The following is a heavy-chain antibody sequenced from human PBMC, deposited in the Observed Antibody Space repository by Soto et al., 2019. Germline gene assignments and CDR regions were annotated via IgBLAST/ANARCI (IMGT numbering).Heavy chain of an antibody. V-gene: IGHV3-48*02. Sequence: PGGSLRLSCAASGFTFSTYSINWVRRAPGKGLEWISYISDNSSVIYYADAVKGRFTISRDNAKNSLYLQMNSLRDEDTAVYYCARDRDAYCSKGICSGPYFDYWGQGTLVTVSS. CDR1: GFTFSTYS. J-gene: IGHJ4*02. D-gene: IGHD2-8*01. CDR3: ARDRDAYCSKGICSGPYFDY. CDR2: ISDNSSVI.